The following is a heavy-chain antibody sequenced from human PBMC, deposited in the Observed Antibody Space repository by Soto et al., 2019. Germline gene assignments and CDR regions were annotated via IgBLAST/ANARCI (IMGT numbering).Heavy chain of an antibody. V-gene: IGHV3-33*06. D-gene: IGHD4-17*01. Sequence: GGSLRLSYGASGFTCSSYGMDWVRQAPGKGLEWVAAIWCGGSNTYYADSVKGRFTISRDNSKNTLYLQMNSLRAEDTAVYYCAKEVAPDYGDYFDYWGQGTLVTVSS. J-gene: IGHJ4*02. CDR3: AKEVAPDYGDYFDY. CDR1: GFTCSSYG. CDR2: IWCGGSNT.